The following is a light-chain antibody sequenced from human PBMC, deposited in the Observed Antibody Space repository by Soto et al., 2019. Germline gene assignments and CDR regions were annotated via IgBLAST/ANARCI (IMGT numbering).Light chain of an antibody. CDR3: QQYGSSPT. Sequence: DIVLTQSPGTLSLSPGERAALACRASQSVRNNYVAWYQQRPGQAPRLLISRTSRRATGVPDRFSGSGSGTDFTLTITRLEPEDFAVYFCQQYGSSPTFGQGTRLDFK. V-gene: IGKV3-20*01. J-gene: IGKJ5*01. CDR1: QSVRNNY. CDR2: RTS.